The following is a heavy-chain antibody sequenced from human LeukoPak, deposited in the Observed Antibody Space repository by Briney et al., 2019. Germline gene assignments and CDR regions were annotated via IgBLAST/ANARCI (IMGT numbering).Heavy chain of an antibody. D-gene: IGHD1-26*01. CDR2: IIPIFGTA. V-gene: IGHV1-69*13. CDR3: ARDREVGATGTFDY. J-gene: IGHJ4*02. CDR1: GYTFTSYY. Sequence: GASVKVSCKASGYTFTSYYMHWVRQAPGQGLEWMGGIIPIFGTANYAQKFQGRVTITADESTSTAYMELSSLRSEDTAVYYCARDREVGATGTFDYWGQGTLVTVSS.